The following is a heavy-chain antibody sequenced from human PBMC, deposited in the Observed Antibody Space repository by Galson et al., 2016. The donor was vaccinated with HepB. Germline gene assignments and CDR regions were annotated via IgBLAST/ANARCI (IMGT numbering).Heavy chain of an antibody. CDR1: GFTFSSYW. CDR2: INSER. J-gene: IGHJ3*02. Sequence: SLRLSCAASGFTFSSYWMHWVRQVPGKGLVWVSRINSERYYVDSVRGRFTISRDNAKNSLYLEMNSLRAEDTAVYYCARDQGGRAFDIWGQGTMVTVSS. CDR3: ARDQGGRAFDI. V-gene: IGHV3-74*01. D-gene: IGHD3-16*01.